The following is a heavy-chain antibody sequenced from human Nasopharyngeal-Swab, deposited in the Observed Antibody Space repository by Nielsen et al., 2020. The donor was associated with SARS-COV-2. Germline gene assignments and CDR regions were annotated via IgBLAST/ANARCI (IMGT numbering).Heavy chain of an antibody. CDR2: VNADGSRT. Sequence: GESLKISCVASGVIFRNYWMHWVRQAPGKGLVWVSRVNADGSRTDYADSVKGRFTISRDNAKNTLYLQMNSLRVEDTALYYCVKHQGSSSDQWGQGTLVTVSS. CDR1: GVIFRNYW. V-gene: IGHV3-74*01. J-gene: IGHJ4*02. CDR3: VKHQGSSSDQ.